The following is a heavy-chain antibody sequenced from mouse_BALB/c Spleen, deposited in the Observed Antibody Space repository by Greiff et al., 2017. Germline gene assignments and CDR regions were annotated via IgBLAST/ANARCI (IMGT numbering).Heavy chain of an antibody. CDR2: IWGDGST. J-gene: IGHJ3*01. CDR1: GFSLTGYG. CDR3: ASPYGSSYVGFAY. D-gene: IGHD1-1*01. V-gene: IGHV2-6-7*01. Sequence: VKVVESGPGLVAPSQSLSITCTVSGFSLTGYGVNWVRQPPGKGLEWLGMIWGDGSTDYNSALKSRLSISKDNSKSQVFLKMNSLQTDDTARYYCASPYGSSYVGFAYWGQGTLVTVSA.